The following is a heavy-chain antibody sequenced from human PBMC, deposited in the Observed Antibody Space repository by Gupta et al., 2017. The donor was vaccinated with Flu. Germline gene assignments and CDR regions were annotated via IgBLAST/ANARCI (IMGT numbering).Heavy chain of an antibody. J-gene: IGHJ5*02. V-gene: IGHV4-61*02. Sequence: QVQLQESGPGLVKPSETLSLTCSVSGASINSGNHYWTWIRQPAGKGLEWIGRIYTSGNSDYNPSLKSRVTISLDRSENHFSLKLDSVTAADTAVYYCARDLGRRTNAGRLDPWGQGILVTVS. CDR2: IYTSGNS. D-gene: IGHD1-1*01. CDR1: GASINSGNHY. CDR3: ARDLGRRTNAGRLDP.